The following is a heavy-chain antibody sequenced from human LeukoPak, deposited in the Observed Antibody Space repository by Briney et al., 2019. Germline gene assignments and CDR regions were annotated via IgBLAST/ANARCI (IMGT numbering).Heavy chain of an antibody. Sequence: GGSLRLSCAAFGFTFSNYEVNWVRQAPGKGLEWISYISSSGSTIYYADSVKGRFTIPRDNAKNSVYLQMNSLRAEDTAVYYCARGPMFRGVIIRRSKGGYFDYWGQGTLVTVSS. CDR3: ARGPMFRGVIIRRSKGGYFDY. CDR1: GFTFSNYE. D-gene: IGHD3-10*01. J-gene: IGHJ4*02. V-gene: IGHV3-48*03. CDR2: ISSSGSTI.